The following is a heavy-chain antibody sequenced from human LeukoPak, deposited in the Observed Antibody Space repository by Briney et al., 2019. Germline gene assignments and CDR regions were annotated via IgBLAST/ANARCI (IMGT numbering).Heavy chain of an antibody. CDR1: GGTFSSYA. V-gene: IGHV1-69*04. CDR3: ARAVAGTGGDY. D-gene: IGHD6-19*01. CDR2: IIPILGIA. Sequence: ASVKVSCKASGGTFSSYAISWVRQAPGQGLEWMGRIIPILGIANYAQKFQGRVTITADKSTSTAYMELSSLRSEDTAVYYCARAVAGTGGDYWGQGTLVTVSS. J-gene: IGHJ4*02.